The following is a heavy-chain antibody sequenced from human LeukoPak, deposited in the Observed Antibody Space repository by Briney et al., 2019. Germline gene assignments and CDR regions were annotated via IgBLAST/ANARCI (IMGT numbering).Heavy chain of an antibody. V-gene: IGHV4-34*01. CDR3: ARRKYSGSYSSRGEYFQH. D-gene: IGHD1-26*01. CDR1: GGSFSGYY. J-gene: IGHJ1*01. Sequence: SETLSLTCAVYGGSFSGYYWSWIPQPPGKGVEWMGELNHSGSTNYNPSLKSRVTISVDKSKNQFSLKLSSVTAADTAVYYCARRKYSGSYSSRGEYFQHWGQGTLVTVSS. CDR2: LNHSGST.